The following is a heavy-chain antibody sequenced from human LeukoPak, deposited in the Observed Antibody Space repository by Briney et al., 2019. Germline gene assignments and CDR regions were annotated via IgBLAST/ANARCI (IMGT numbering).Heavy chain of an antibody. CDR1: GFTFSDYY. J-gene: IGHJ4*02. V-gene: IGHV3-11*06. D-gene: IGHD1-26*01. CDR3: ARVGSRGYYFDY. CDR2: ISGSSTYT. Sequence: PGGSLRLSCASSGFTFSDYYMSWIRQAPGKGLEWVSHISGSSTYTNYADSVKGRFTISRDNADNSLYLQMNGLTAEDTAVFYCARVGSRGYYFDYWGQGTLVSVSS.